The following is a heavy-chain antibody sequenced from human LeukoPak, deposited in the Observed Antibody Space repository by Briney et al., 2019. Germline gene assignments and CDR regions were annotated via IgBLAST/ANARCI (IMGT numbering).Heavy chain of an antibody. J-gene: IGHJ6*03. CDR2: VDTSGDT. CDR3: ARGLGGASYYMDV. CDR1: GGSLSSFY. V-gene: IGHV4-4*07. D-gene: IGHD3-16*01. Sequence: SETLSLTCTVSGGSLSSFYWSWVRQPAGKGPEWIGRVDTSGDTHYNPSLKSRATMSLDTSKKQFSLKLNSVAVADTAVYYCARGLGGASYYMDVWGKGTLVTVSS.